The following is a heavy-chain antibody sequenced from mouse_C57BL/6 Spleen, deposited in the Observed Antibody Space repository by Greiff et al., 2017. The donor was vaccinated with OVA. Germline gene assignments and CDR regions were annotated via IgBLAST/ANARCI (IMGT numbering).Heavy chain of an antibody. Sequence: VQLQQSGPELVKPGASVKISCKASGYTFTDYYMNWVKQSHGKSLEWIGDINPNNGGTSYNQKFKGKATLTVDKSSSTAYMELRSLTSEDSAVYYCARVVGAVDYWGQGTSVTVSS. J-gene: IGHJ4*01. D-gene: IGHD1-1*02. V-gene: IGHV1-26*01. CDR3: ARVVGAVDY. CDR1: GYTFTDYY. CDR2: INPNNGGT.